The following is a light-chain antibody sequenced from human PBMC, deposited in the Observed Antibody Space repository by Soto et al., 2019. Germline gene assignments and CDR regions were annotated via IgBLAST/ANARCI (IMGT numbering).Light chain of an antibody. V-gene: IGKV3-20*01. CDR1: QSLSNNIY. CDR2: GAS. J-gene: IGKJ5*01. CDR3: QKYGGSTIT. Sequence: EIVLTHAPCTLSFSPWQGSTLSGRAIQSLSNNIYLAWYQQKPGQAPRLLIYGASNRATGIPERFSGSGSGTDFTLTISRLEPEDFAVYYCQKYGGSTITFGQGTRLEIK.